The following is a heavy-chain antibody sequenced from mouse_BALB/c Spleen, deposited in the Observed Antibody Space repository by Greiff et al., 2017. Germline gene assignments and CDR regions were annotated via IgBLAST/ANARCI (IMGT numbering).Heavy chain of an antibody. CDR2: IYPGSGNT. CDR3: TREDYRSYYAMDY. J-gene: IGHJ4*01. V-gene: IGHV1S22*01. D-gene: IGHD2-14*01. Sequence: LQQPGSELVRPGASVKLSCQASGYTFTSYWLHWVKQRPGQGLEWIGNIYPGSGNTNYDEKFKSKATLPVDTSSITAYMQHSSLTSEDSAVDYCTREDYRSYYAMDYWGQGTSVTVSS. CDR1: GYTFTSYW.